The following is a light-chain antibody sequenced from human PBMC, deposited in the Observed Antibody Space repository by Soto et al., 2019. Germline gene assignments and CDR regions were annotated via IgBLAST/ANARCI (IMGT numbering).Light chain of an antibody. Sequence: EVVLTQSPVTLSLSPGERATLSCRASQSVGTFLAWHQQKPGQAPRLIIYDTSNRATGIPARFSGTGSGTDFALTISSVEPEDFAVYFGQHRTNWPRTFGQGTKLDIK. CDR2: DTS. J-gene: IGKJ2*01. CDR1: QSVGTF. CDR3: QHRTNWPRT. V-gene: IGKV3-11*01.